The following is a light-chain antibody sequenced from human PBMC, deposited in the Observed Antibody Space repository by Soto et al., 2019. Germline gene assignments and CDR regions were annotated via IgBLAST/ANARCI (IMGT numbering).Light chain of an antibody. V-gene: IGKV3-15*01. CDR1: QSACNF. Sequence: EIVMTQSPATLSVSPGETASLSCRASQSACNFLAWYQQKPGQAPRLLIYYISTRATGIPARFSGSGSSEDLTLTTNSLQSEDSAVYYCQQHNQWQITVGQGTRLEIK. J-gene: IGKJ5*01. CDR2: YIS. CDR3: QQHNQWQIT.